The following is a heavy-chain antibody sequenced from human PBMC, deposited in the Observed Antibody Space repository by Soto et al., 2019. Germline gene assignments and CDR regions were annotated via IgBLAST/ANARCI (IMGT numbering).Heavy chain of an antibody. CDR3: TTDLPRWGGPYCSSTSCRLKQDY. D-gene: IGHD2-2*01. CDR1: GFTFSNAW. J-gene: IGHJ4*02. V-gene: IGHV3-15*01. Sequence: GGSLRLSCAASGFTFSNAWMSWVRQAPGKGLEWVGRIKSKTDGGTTDYAAPVKGRFTISRDDSKNTLYLQMNSLKTEDTAVYYCTTDLPRWGGPYCSSTSCRLKQDYWGQGTLVTVSS. CDR2: IKSKTDGGTT.